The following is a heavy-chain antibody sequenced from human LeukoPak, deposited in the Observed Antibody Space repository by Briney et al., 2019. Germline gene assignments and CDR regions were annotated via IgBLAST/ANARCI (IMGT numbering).Heavy chain of an antibody. CDR3: ALPYSSS. CDR2: ISYDGSNK. V-gene: IGHV3-30*03. D-gene: IGHD6-13*01. J-gene: IGHJ4*02. CDR1: GFTFSSFG. Sequence: GGSLRLSCAASGFTFSSFGMHWVRQAPGKGLEWVAVISYDGSNKYYADSVKGRFTISRDNSKNTLYLQMNSLRAEDTAVYYCALPYSSSWGQGTLVTVSS.